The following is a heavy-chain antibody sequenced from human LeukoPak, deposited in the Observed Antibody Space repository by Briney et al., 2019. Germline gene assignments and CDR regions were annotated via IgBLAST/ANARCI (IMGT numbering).Heavy chain of an antibody. D-gene: IGHD3-3*01. CDR2: INHSGST. V-gene: IGHV4-34*01. CDR1: GGSFSGYY. Sequence: SETLSLTCAVYGGSFSGYYWSWIRQPPGKGLEWIGEINHSGSTNYNPSLKSRVTISVDTSKNQFSLKLSSVTAADTAAYYCAREGAYYDFWSRMDVWGQGTTVTVSS. J-gene: IGHJ6*02. CDR3: AREGAYYDFWSRMDV.